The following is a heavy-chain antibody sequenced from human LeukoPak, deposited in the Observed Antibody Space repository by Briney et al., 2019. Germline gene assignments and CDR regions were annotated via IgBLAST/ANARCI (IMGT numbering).Heavy chain of an antibody. Sequence: PGGSLRLSCTASVFTFGDYPMSWFRQAPWKGLEWVAFIRSKAYGGTTEYAASVKGRFTISRDDSKSIAYLQMNSLKTEDTAVYYCTSSSRYYYDSSGSHWGQGTLVTVSS. V-gene: IGHV3-49*03. D-gene: IGHD3-22*01. CDR3: TSSSRYYYDSSGSH. CDR1: VFTFGDYP. J-gene: IGHJ4*02. CDR2: IRSKAYGGTT.